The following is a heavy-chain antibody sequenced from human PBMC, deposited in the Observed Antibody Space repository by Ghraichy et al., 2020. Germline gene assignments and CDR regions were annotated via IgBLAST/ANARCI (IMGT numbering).Heavy chain of an antibody. J-gene: IGHJ4*02. CDR2: ISSSSSTI. D-gene: IGHD3-10*01. CDR1: GFTFSSYS. V-gene: IGHV3-48*02. CDR3: ARVRSWFGESSGY. Sequence: GESLNISCAASGFTFSSYSMNWVRQAPGKGLEWVSYISSSSSTIYYADSVKGRFTISRDNAKNSLYLQMNSLRDEDTAVYYCARVRSWFGESSGYWGQGTLVTVSS.